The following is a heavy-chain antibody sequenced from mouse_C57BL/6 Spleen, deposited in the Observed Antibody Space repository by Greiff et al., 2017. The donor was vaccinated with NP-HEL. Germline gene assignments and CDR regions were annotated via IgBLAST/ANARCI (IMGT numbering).Heavy chain of an antibody. CDR1: GYTFTSYW. V-gene: IGHV1-61*01. Sequence: QVQLQQPGAELVRPGSSVKLSCKASGYTFTSYWMDWVKQRPGQGLEWIGNIYPSDSETHYNQKFKDKATLTVDKSSSTAYMQLSSLTSEDSAVYYCARSVYYSNYDWYFDVWGTGTTVTVSS. CDR3: ARSVYYSNYDWYFDV. CDR2: IYPSDSET. J-gene: IGHJ1*03. D-gene: IGHD2-5*01.